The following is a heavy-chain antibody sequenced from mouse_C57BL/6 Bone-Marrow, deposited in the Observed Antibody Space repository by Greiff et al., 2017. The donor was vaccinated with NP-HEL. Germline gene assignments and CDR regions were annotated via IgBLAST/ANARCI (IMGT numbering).Heavy chain of an antibody. CDR2: ILPGSGST. J-gene: IGHJ3*01. V-gene: IGHV1-9*01. CDR1: GYTFTGYW. Sequence: VKLMESGAELMKPGASVKLSCKATGYTFTGYWIEWVKQRPGHGLEWIGEILPGSGSTNYNEKFKGKATFTADTSSNTAYMQLSSLTTEDSAIYYCASFYYSNSDAYWGQGTLVTVSA. D-gene: IGHD2-5*01. CDR3: ASFYYSNSDAY.